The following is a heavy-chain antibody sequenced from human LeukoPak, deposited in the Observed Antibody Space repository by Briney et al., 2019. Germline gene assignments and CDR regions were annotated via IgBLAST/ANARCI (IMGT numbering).Heavy chain of an antibody. CDR2: MNHAGSEK. Sequence: PGGSLRLSCAASGVTVTNAWMSWVRQAPGKGLQWVANMNHAGSEKYYVDSVKGRFTISRDNAKNSLYLQMISLRAEDTAVYYCARERDAGDYWGQGTLVTVSS. V-gene: IGHV3-7*01. CDR1: GVTVTNAW. CDR3: ARERDAGDY. J-gene: IGHJ4*02. D-gene: IGHD5-24*01.